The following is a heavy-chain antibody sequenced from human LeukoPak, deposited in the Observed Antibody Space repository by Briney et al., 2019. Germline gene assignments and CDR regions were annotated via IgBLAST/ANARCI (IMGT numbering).Heavy chain of an antibody. D-gene: IGHD5-18*01. CDR1: GFTFSSYW. Sequence: GGSLRLSCAASGFTFSSYWMHWVRQAPGKGLVWVSRINNDGSSSSYADSVKGRFTISRDNAKNTLYLQMNSLRAEDTAVYYCARHVGYSYGRLDYWGQGTLVTVSS. J-gene: IGHJ4*02. CDR2: INNDGSSS. CDR3: ARHVGYSYGRLDY. V-gene: IGHV3-74*01.